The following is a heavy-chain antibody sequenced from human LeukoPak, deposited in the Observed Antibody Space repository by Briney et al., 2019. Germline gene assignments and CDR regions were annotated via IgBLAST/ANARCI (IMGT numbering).Heavy chain of an antibody. Sequence: GESLKISCKGSGYSFTSYWIGWVRQMPGKGLEWMGIIYPGDSDTRYSPSFQGQATISADKSISTAYLQWSSLKASDTAMYYCARNSGSSLVPYYFDYWGQGTLVTVSS. V-gene: IGHV5-51*01. CDR2: IYPGDSDT. J-gene: IGHJ4*02. CDR1: GYSFTSYW. CDR3: ARNSGSSLVPYYFDY. D-gene: IGHD1-26*01.